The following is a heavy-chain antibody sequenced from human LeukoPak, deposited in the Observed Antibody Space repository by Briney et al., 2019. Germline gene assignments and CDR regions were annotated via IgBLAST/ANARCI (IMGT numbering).Heavy chain of an antibody. CDR3: ARGGYYGSGNDFGFDP. V-gene: IGHV4-59*01. D-gene: IGHD3-10*01. CDR1: GGSISSYY. Sequence: SETLSLTCTISGGSISSYYWSWIRQPPGKGLECIGYIHYTGSTNYNPSLKSRVTISVDTSKNQFSLKLSSVTAADTAIYYCARGGYYGSGNDFGFDPWGQGTLVTVSS. CDR2: IHYTGST. J-gene: IGHJ5*02.